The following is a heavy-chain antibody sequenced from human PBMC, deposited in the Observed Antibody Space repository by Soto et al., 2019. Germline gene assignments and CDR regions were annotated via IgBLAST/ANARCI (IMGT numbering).Heavy chain of an antibody. CDR2: IYSGGST. Sequence: EVQLVESGGGLVQPGGSLRLSCAASGFTVSSNYMSWVRQAPGKGLEWVSVIYSGGSTYYADSVKGRFTISRDNSKNTLYLQMNSLRAEDTAVYYCAREGRDIYYYYGMDVWGQGTTVTVSS. CDR3: AREGRDIYYYYGMDV. V-gene: IGHV3-66*01. J-gene: IGHJ6*02. D-gene: IGHD2-15*01. CDR1: GFTVSSNY.